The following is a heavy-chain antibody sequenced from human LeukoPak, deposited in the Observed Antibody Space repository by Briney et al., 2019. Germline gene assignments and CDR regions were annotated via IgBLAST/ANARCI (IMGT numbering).Heavy chain of an antibody. CDR2: ISYDGRNK. Sequence: GGSLRLSCAASGFTFSNYGMHWVRQAPGRGLEWAAVISYDGRNKYYADSVKGRFTISRDNSKNTLYFEMNSLRGEDTAVYYCAKDRWGSRTAAFDYWGQGTLVTVSS. CDR1: GFTFSNYG. V-gene: IGHV3-30*18. CDR3: AKDRWGSRTAAFDY. D-gene: IGHD3-16*01. J-gene: IGHJ4*02.